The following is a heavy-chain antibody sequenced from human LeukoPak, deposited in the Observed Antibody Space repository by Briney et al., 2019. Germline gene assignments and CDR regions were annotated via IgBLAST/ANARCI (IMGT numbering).Heavy chain of an antibody. CDR1: GFTFRNYG. CDR2: IWSDGNNR. CDR3: ARDRVTKVTTDVFDL. Sequence: PGGSPRLSCAASGFTFRNYGMHWVREATGKGLEWGSFIWSDGNNRFYADSVKGRFTISRDNSKNMLYLQMNSLRAEDTALYHCARDRVTKVTTDVFDLWGQGTMVTVSS. V-gene: IGHV3-33*01. J-gene: IGHJ3*01. D-gene: IGHD4-17*01.